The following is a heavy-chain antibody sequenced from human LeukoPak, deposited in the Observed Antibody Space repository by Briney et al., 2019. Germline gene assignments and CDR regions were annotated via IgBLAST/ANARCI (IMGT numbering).Heavy chain of an antibody. CDR1: GGSFSGYY. J-gene: IGHJ4*02. Sequence: PSETLSLTCAVYGGSFSGYYWSWIRQPPGKGLEWIGEINHSGSTNYNPSLKSRVTISVDTSKNQFSLKLSSVTAADTAVHYCASSLRWGQGTLVTVSS. D-gene: IGHD3-16*01. CDR2: INHSGST. V-gene: IGHV4-34*01. CDR3: ASSLR.